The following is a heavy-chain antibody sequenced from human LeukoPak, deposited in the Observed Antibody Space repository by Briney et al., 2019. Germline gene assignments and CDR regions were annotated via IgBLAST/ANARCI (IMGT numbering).Heavy chain of an antibody. D-gene: IGHD3-10*01. CDR2: IDTNTGNP. J-gene: IGHJ6*04. Sequence: ASVKVSCKASGYTFTNHAINWVRQAPGQGLEYMGWIDTNTGNPTYAQAFTGRIVFSLDTSVSTAYLDIRGLKAEDTAVYFCARRSMVQHLDVWGKGTTVTVSS. V-gene: IGHV7-4-1*02. CDR3: ARRSMVQHLDV. CDR1: GYTFTNHA.